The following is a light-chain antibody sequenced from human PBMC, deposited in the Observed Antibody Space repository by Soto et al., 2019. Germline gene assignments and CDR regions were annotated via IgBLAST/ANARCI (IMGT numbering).Light chain of an antibody. CDR1: QSVRGNS. J-gene: IGKJ2*01. CDR3: QQRSNWPYT. CDR2: SVS. Sequence: EVVLTQSPGTLSLSPGEGATLSCRASQSVRGNSLAWYQQKPGQAPRLLIYSVSSRATGIPDRFSGSGSGTDFTLTISSLEPEDFAVYYCQQRSNWPYTFGQGTKLEIK. V-gene: IGKV3D-20*02.